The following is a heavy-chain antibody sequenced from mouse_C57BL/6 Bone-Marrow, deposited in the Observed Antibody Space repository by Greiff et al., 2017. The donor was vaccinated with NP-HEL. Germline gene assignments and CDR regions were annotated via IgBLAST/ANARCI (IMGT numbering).Heavy chain of an antibody. CDR1: GYTFTSYW. Sequence: QVQLQQPGAELVRPGSSVKLSCKASGYTFTSYWMHWVKQRPIQGLEWIGNIDPSDSETHYNQKFKDKATLTVDKSSSTAYMQLSSLTSEDSAVYYCARDPSYYYGSPWYFDVWGTGTTVTVSS. J-gene: IGHJ1*03. V-gene: IGHV1-52*01. D-gene: IGHD1-1*01. CDR3: ARDPSYYYGSPWYFDV. CDR2: IDPSDSET.